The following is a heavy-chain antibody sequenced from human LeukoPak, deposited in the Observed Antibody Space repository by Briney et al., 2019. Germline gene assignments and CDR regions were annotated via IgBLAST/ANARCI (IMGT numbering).Heavy chain of an antibody. CDR3: ARDQGQLEIFYYYGMDV. CDR1: GGSISSGDYY. CDR2: IYYSGST. J-gene: IGHJ6*02. D-gene: IGHD6-13*01. V-gene: IGHV4-30-4*01. Sequence: SETLSLTCTVSGGSISSGDYYWSWIRQPPGKGLEWIGYIYYSGSTYYNPSLKSRVTISVDTSKNQVSLKLSSVTAADTAVYYCARDQGQLEIFYYYGMDVWGQGTTVTVSS.